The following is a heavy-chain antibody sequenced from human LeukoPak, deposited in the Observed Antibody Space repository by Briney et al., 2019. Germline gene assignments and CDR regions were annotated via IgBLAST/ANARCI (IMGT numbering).Heavy chain of an antibody. V-gene: IGHV3-66*01. CDR1: GFTVSSNY. D-gene: IGHD6-13*01. CDR3: ASPRVAAAGSDG. Sequence: GGSLRLSCAASGFTVSSNYMSWVRQAPGKGLEWVSAIYSGGDTYYADSVKGRFTISRDSSKNTLYLQMNSLRAEDTAVYYCASPRVAAAGSDGWGQGTLVTVSS. CDR2: IYSGGDT. J-gene: IGHJ4*02.